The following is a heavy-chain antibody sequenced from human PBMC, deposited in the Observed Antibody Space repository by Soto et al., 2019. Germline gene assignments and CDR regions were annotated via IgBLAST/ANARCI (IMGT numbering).Heavy chain of an antibody. V-gene: IGHV3-30-3*01. Sequence: QVQLVESGGGVVQPGRSLRLSCAASGFTFSSYAMHWVRQAPGKGLEWVAVISYDGSNKYYADSVKGRFTISRDNSKNTLYLQMNSLRAEDTAVYYCARDLGPIYYYDSSGYYEGFDYWGQGPLVTVSS. CDR3: ARDLGPIYYYDSSGYYEGFDY. CDR2: ISYDGSNK. D-gene: IGHD3-22*01. CDR1: GFTFSSYA. J-gene: IGHJ4*02.